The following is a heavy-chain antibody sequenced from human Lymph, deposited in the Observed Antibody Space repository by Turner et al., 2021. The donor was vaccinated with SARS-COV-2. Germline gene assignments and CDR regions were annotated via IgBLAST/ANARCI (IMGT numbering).Heavy chain of an antibody. CDR1: GFTFSSYW. V-gene: IGHV3-7*03. CDR2: IKQDGSEK. CDR3: ASDDTIMVYGY. J-gene: IGHJ4*02. Sequence: LRLSCAASGFTFSSYWMRWVRQAPGKGLEWVANIKQDGSEKYYVDSVKGRITISRDNAKNALYLQMNSLRAEDTAVYYCASDDTIMVYGYWGQGTLVTVSS. D-gene: IGHD5-18*01.